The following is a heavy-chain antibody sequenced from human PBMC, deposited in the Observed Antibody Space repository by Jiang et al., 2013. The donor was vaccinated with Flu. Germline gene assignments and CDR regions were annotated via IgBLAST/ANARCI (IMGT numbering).Heavy chain of an antibody. CDR1: GGTFSSYA. J-gene: IGHJ4*02. D-gene: IGHD5-18*01. Sequence: GAEVKKPGSSVKVSCKASGGTFSSYAISWVRQAPGQGLEWMGGIIPIFGTANYAQKFQGRVTITADESTSTAYMELSSLRSEDTAVYYCASPRSGYSYEGIGYWGQGTLVTVSS. CDR2: IIPIFGTA. CDR3: ASPRSGYSYEGIGY. V-gene: IGHV1-69*01.